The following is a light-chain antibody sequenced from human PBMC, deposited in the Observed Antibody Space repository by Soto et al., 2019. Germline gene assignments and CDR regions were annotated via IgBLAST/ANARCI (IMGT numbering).Light chain of an antibody. J-gene: IGLJ1*01. V-gene: IGLV1-44*01. CDR2: NND. CDR3: AACDDSLNGFYV. Sequence: LTQPPSASGTPGQRVTISCSGGSSNIGTNSVNWYQQLPGRAPKLLIYNNDLRPSGVPDRFSGSKSGTSASLAISGLQSEDEADYYCAACDDSLNGFYVCRIGTKVTDL. CDR1: SSNIGTNS.